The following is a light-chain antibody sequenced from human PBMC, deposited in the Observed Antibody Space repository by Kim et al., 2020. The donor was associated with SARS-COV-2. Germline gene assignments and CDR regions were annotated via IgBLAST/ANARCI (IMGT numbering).Light chain of an antibody. CDR3: QQRTS. Sequence: ATLSLSPGERATLSCRASQSVNAYLTWYQHKPGQAPRLLIYDASNRATGIPARFSGSGSGTDFTLTISSLEPEDFAVYYCQQRTSFGQGTRLEIK. J-gene: IGKJ5*01. CDR2: DAS. V-gene: IGKV3-11*01. CDR1: QSVNAY.